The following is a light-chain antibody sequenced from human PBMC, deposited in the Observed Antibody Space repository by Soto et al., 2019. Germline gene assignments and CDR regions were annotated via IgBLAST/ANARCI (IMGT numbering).Light chain of an antibody. V-gene: IGKV3-20*01. CDR2: GAS. J-gene: IGKJ1*01. Sequence: EIVLTQSPGTLSLSLGERATLSCRASQSVNNNYLAWSQQKSGQPPRLLIYGASSRATGVPDRFSGSGSGTDFTLTISRLEPEDFAVYYCQQYGSYPPTFGQGTKVEIK. CDR3: QQYGSYPPT. CDR1: QSVNNNY.